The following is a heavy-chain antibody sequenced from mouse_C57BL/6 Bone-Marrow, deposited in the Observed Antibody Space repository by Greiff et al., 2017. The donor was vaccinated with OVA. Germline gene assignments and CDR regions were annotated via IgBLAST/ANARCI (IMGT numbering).Heavy chain of an antibody. Sequence: EVHLVESGPVLVKPGASVKMSCKASGYTFTDYYMNWVKQSHGKSLEWIGVINPYNGGTSYNQKFKGKATLTVDKSSSTAYMELNSLTSEDSAVYYCARPGTGGWGQGTTLTVSS. D-gene: IGHD4-1*01. J-gene: IGHJ2*01. CDR1: GYTFTDYY. CDR3: ARPGTGG. V-gene: IGHV1-19*01. CDR2: INPYNGGT.